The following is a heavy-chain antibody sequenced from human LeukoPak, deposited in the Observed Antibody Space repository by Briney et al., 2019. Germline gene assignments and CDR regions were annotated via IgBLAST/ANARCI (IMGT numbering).Heavy chain of an antibody. Sequence: SVKVSCKASGGTFSTYAISWVRQAPGQGLEWMGGIIPIFGTAKYAQQLQGRATITTDESTSTAYMELSSLRSEDTAVYYCARCKSSFYYMDVWGKGTTVTVSS. CDR2: IIPIFGTA. J-gene: IGHJ6*03. CDR1: GGTFSTYA. CDR3: ARCKSSFYYMDV. V-gene: IGHV1-69*05. D-gene: IGHD2/OR15-2a*01.